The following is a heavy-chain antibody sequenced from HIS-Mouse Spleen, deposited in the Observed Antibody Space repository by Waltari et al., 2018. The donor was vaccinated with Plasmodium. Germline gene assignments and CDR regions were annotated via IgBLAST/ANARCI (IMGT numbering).Heavy chain of an antibody. CDR1: GVPSRSHA. CDR2: IGTAGDT. Sequence: EVQLVASGGGLVQPGGSLRLACAASGVPSRSHAVHGVRQATGKGVGLVSSIGTAGDTDYPGSVKGRFTISRENAKNSLYLQMNSLRAGDTAVYYCARGPTYSSSYYFDYWGQGTLVTVSS. CDR3: ARGPTYSSSYYFDY. D-gene: IGHD6-6*01. V-gene: IGHV3-13*01. J-gene: IGHJ4*02.